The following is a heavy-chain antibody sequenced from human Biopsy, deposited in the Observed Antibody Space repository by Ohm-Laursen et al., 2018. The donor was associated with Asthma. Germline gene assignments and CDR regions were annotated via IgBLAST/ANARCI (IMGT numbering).Heavy chain of an antibody. Sequence: ASVKVSCKASGGTFSRYAISRVRQAPGQGLEWMGWISAYNGNTNYAQKLQGRVTMTTDTSTSTAYMELRSLRSDDTAVYYCARDGPVGAPSDYWGQGTLVTVSS. CDR1: GGTFSRYA. D-gene: IGHD1-26*01. J-gene: IGHJ4*02. CDR2: ISAYNGNT. CDR3: ARDGPVGAPSDY. V-gene: IGHV1-18*01.